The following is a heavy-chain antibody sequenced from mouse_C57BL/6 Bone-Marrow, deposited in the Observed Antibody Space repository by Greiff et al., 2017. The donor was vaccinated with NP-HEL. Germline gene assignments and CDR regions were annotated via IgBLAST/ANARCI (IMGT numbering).Heavy chain of an antibody. CDR1: GYTFTSYW. CDR3: AREGNWVFAY. Sequence: VQLQQPGAELVMPGASVKLSCKASGYTFTSYWMHWVKQRPGQGLVWIGEIDPSDSYTNYNQKFKGKSTLTVDKSSSTAYMQLSSLTSEDSAVYYCAREGNWVFAYWGQGTLVTVSA. V-gene: IGHV1-69*01. D-gene: IGHD4-1*01. J-gene: IGHJ3*01. CDR2: IDPSDSYT.